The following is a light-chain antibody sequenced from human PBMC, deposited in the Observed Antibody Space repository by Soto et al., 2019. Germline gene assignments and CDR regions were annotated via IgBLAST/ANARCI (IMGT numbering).Light chain of an antibody. CDR1: QSVSSN. J-gene: IGKJ1*01. Sequence: EIVMTQSPATLSLSPGERATLSCRASQSVSSNLAWYQQKPGQAPRLLIYGASTSATGIPARFSGSGSGTEFNLTISSLQSEDFEVYYCQQYNNWHPWTFGQGTKVEIK. CDR2: GAS. V-gene: IGKV3-15*01. CDR3: QQYNNWHPWT.